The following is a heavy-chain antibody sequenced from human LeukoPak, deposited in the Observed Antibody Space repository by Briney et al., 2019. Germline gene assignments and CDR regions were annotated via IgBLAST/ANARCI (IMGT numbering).Heavy chain of an antibody. V-gene: IGHV3-48*03. CDR2: ISSSGSTI. Sequence: GGSLRPSCAASGFTFSSYEMNWVRQAPGKGLEWVSYISSSGSTIYYADSVKGRFTISRDNAKNSLYLQMNSLRAEDTAVHYCARKNYYDSSSIDYWGQGTLVTVSS. CDR3: ARKNYYDSSSIDY. D-gene: IGHD3-22*01. CDR1: GFTFSSYE. J-gene: IGHJ4*02.